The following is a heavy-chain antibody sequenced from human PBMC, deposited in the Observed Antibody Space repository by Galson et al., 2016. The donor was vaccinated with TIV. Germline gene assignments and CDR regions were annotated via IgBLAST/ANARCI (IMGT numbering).Heavy chain of an antibody. J-gene: IGHJ4*02. CDR2: ISTRGTST. CDR3: ARVAPIAVAGHGFDS. V-gene: IGHV3-23*01. Sequence: SCAASGFTLNNYPVSWVRQAPGKGLKWVSHISTRGTSTYYADSVKGRFSISRDDSKNTVHLQMNSLRADDTAVYFRARVAPIAVAGHGFDSWGQGTLVTVSS. CDR1: GFTLNNYP. D-gene: IGHD6-19*01.